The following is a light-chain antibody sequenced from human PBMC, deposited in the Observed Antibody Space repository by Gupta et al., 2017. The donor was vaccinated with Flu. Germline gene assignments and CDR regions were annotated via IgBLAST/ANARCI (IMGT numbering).Light chain of an antibody. Sequence: VAMTGSPLSLNVTLGQSASISCTCIERQVYIDGNAYLHRFQQGRGHFPRRLIHKVSNRDSGVPDRFSGSGSGTDFTLKISRVEAEDVGVYYCRQGGQGPWTFGQGTKVEI. CDR2: KVS. CDR1: ERQVYIDGNAY. J-gene: IGKJ1*01. V-gene: IGKV2-30*01. CDR3: RQGGQGPWT.